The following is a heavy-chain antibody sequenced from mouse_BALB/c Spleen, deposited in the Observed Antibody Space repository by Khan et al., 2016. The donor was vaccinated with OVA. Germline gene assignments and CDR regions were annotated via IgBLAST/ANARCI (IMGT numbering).Heavy chain of an antibody. J-gene: IGHJ2*01. CDR3: TRQRGYYGSNPYFDY. CDR1: GFSFSTYS. V-gene: IGHV5-6-4*01. D-gene: IGHD1-1*01. Sequence: EVELVESGGGLVRPGGSLKLSCAASGFSFSTYSMSWVRQTPGKRLEWVATISTGGSYTYYPDSVRGRFTISRDNAKNTLYLQMSSLKSEDTAMYYCTRQRGYYGSNPYFDYGGQGATLTVSS. CDR2: ISTGGSYT.